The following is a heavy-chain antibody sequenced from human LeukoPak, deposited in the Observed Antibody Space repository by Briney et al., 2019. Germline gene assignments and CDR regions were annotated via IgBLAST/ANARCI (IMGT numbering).Heavy chain of an antibody. CDR3: ARPDGDFYYFDY. CDR1: GGPISSSSYY. D-gene: IGHD4-17*01. CDR2: IYYSGST. V-gene: IGHV4-39*01. J-gene: IGHJ4*02. Sequence: SETLSLTCTVSGGPISSSSYYWGWIRQPPGKGLEWIGSIYYSGSTYYNPSLKSRVTISVDTSKNQFSLKLSSVTAADTAVYYCARPDGDFYYFDYWGQGTLVTVSS.